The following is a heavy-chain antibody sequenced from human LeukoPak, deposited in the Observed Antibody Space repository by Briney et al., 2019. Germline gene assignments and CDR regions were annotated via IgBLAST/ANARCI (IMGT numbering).Heavy chain of an antibody. V-gene: IGHV1-18*01. CDR3: GECSSTSCYPRRDY. Sequence: ASVKVSCKASGYRFTTYGISWVRQAPGQGLEWMAWINVYSGSTEYKADLQGRLTVATETSTTTAYMELRSLRSDDTAVYYCGECSSTSCYPRRDYWGHGTLVTVSS. CDR2: INVYSGST. CDR1: GYRFTTYG. D-gene: IGHD2-2*01. J-gene: IGHJ4*01.